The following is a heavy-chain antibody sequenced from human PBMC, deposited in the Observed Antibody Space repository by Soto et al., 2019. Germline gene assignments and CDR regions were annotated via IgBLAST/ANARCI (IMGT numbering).Heavy chain of an antibody. CDR1: GGSISSSSYY. J-gene: IGHJ4*02. V-gene: IGHV4-39*01. Sequence: SETLSLTCTVSGGSISSSSYYWSWIRQPPGKGLEWIVSIYYSGSTYYNPSLKSRVTISVDTSKNQFSLKLSSVTAADTAVYYCARRTSLELMTTVKTTDYWGQGTLVTVSS. D-gene: IGHD4-17*01. CDR2: IYYSGST. CDR3: ARRTSLELMTTVKTTDY.